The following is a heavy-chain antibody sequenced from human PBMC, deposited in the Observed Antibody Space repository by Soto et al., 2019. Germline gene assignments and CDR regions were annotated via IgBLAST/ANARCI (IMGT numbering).Heavy chain of an antibody. D-gene: IGHD6-6*01. CDR1: GGTFSSYT. CDR2: IIPILGIA. Sequence: QVQLVQSGAEVKKPGSSVKVSCKASGGTFSSYTISWVRQAPGQGLEWMGRIIPILGIANYAQKFQGRVTITADKSTSTAYMELSSLRSEDRGVYYCGRSVTSSSSVDYWGQGSLVTVSS. CDR3: GRSVTSSSSVDY. V-gene: IGHV1-69*02. J-gene: IGHJ4*02.